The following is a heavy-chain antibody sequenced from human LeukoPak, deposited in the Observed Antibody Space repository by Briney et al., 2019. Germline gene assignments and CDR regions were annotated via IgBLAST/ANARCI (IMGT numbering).Heavy chain of an antibody. V-gene: IGHV4-59*01. CDR2: IYYSGST. D-gene: IGHD6-19*01. Sequence: SETLSLTCTVSGGSISSYYWSWIRQPPGKGLEWIGYIYYSGSTNYNPSLKSRVTISVDTSKNQFSLKLSSVTAADTAVYYCARPGSSGWYVGSFDIWGQATMVTVSS. J-gene: IGHJ3*02. CDR1: GGSISSYY. CDR3: ARPGSSGWYVGSFDI.